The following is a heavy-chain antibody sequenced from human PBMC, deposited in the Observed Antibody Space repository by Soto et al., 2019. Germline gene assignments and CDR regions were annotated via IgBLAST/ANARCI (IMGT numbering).Heavy chain of an antibody. CDR1: GLVFSSFW. Sequence: GGSLRLSCEASGLVFSSFWMSWVRQAPGKGLEWVAYIKQDGSEKYYVDSVKGRFTISRDNPKSSLYLQMNNLRAEDTAVYYCARGQKGLEVWGQGTTLTVSS. V-gene: IGHV3-7*01. J-gene: IGHJ6*02. CDR2: IKQDGSEK. CDR3: ARGQKGLEV.